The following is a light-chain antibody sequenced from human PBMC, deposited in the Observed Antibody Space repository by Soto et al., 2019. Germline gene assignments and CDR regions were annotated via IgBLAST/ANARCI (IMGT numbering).Light chain of an antibody. Sequence: EIVMTQSPATLSVTPGERATLSCRASQSVSSNLAWYQQKPGQAPRLLIYGASTRATGIPARFSGSGSGTEFTLTISSLQSEDFAVYYCQQYGTSPITFGQGTRLGIK. CDR3: QQYGTSPIT. V-gene: IGKV3-15*01. CDR2: GAS. J-gene: IGKJ5*01. CDR1: QSVSSN.